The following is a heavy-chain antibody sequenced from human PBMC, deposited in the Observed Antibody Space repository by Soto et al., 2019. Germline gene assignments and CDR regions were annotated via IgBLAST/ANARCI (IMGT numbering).Heavy chain of an antibody. Sequence: ASVKVSCKASGYKFTSHFIHSVRLAPGQGLEWMGMIHPSGDTGYAQKFRGRVTMTIDTSTTTAYMELRNLTSEDTAVYFSVRGYCTTSPCSGDFQFWGQGSLLTASS. CDR1: GYKFTSHF. CDR2: IHPSGDT. V-gene: IGHV1-46*01. J-gene: IGHJ1*01. D-gene: IGHD2-8*01. CDR3: VRGYCTTSPCSGDFQF.